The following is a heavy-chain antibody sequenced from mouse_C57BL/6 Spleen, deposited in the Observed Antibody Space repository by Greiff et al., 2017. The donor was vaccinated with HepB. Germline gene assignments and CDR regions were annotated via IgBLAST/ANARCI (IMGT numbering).Heavy chain of an antibody. D-gene: IGHD1-1*01. CDR1: GYSITSGYY. CDR3: ARGDYGSSYSYWYFDV. CDR2: ISYDGSN. Sequence: EVKLVESGPGLVKPSQSLSLTCSVTGYSITSGYYWNWIRQFPGNKLEWMGYISYDGSNNYNPSLKNRISITRDTSKNQFFLKLNSVTTEDTATYYCARGDYGSSYSYWYFDVWGTGTTVTVSS. V-gene: IGHV3-6*01. J-gene: IGHJ1*03.